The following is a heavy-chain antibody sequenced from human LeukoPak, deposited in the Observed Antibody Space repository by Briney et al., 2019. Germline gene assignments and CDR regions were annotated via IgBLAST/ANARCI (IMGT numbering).Heavy chain of an antibody. V-gene: IGHV3-23*01. D-gene: IGHD4-17*01. Sequence: GGSLRLSCTASGFTFSTYWMSWVRQAPGKGLEWLSGVSPPGGGTYYADSVKGRFTISRDDSKNTLSLQMNSLRAEDTAVYYCARGDDYGDYTSPNWFDPWGQGTLVTVSS. J-gene: IGHJ5*02. CDR2: VSPPGGGT. CDR3: ARGDDYGDYTSPNWFDP. CDR1: GFTFSTYW.